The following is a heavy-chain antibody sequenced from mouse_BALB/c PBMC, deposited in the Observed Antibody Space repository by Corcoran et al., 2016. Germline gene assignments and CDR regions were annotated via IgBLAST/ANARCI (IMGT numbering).Heavy chain of an antibody. V-gene: IGHV1S136*01. D-gene: IGHD2-1*01. J-gene: IGHJ2*01. CDR3: AREVPGGNPFDY. CDR2: INPYNDGT. Sequence: EVRLQQSEPELVKPGASVKMSCKASGDTFTSYMMRWGKEKPGQGLECIGYINPYNDGTKYSEKFKGKATLPSDKSSSTAYMELSSLTSEDSAVYYCAREVPGGNPFDYWGQGSTLTVSS. CDR1: GDTFTSYM.